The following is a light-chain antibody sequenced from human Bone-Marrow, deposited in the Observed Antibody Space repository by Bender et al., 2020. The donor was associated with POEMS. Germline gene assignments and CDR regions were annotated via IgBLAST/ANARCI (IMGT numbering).Light chain of an antibody. CDR3: AVWDDSLNGWV. Sequence: QSVLTQPPSASGTPGQRVTISCSGGSSNIGAHAVNWYQHLPGTAPKLLIYSSHRPSGVPDRFSGSRSGTSASLAISGLQSEDEADYYCAVWDDSLNGWVFGGGTKLTVL. V-gene: IGLV1-44*01. CDR1: SSNIGAHA. J-gene: IGLJ3*02. CDR2: SS.